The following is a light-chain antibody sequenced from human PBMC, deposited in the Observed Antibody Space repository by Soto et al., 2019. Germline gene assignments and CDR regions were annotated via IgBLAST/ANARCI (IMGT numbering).Light chain of an antibody. CDR2: GVT. CDR3: SSYTSSSTLI. V-gene: IGLV2-14*01. Sequence: QSALTQPASVSGSPGQSITISCSGTSSDVGDYYYVSWYQQQPGKAHQLLIYGVTDRPSGVSHRFSGSRSDSTASLTISGLQAEDEADYYCSSYTSSSTLIFGGGTKLTVL. J-gene: IGLJ2*01. CDR1: SSDVGDYYY.